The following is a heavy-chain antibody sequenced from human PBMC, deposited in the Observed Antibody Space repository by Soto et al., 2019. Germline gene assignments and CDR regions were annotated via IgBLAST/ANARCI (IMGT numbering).Heavy chain of an antibody. Sequence: GGSLRLSCTVSGFAFNNYGINWVRQAPGKGLEWVSSISKSDCTYYSESVKGRFTISRDNAKNSVSLQMNTLRVEDTAVYYCAREDSIIIPAVSDFWGQGTLVTVSS. CDR3: AREDSIIIPAVSDF. CDR1: GFAFNNYG. CDR2: ISKSDCT. J-gene: IGHJ4*02. D-gene: IGHD2-2*01. V-gene: IGHV3-21*01.